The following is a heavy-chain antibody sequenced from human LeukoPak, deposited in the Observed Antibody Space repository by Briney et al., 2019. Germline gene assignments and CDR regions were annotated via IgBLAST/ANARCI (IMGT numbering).Heavy chain of an antibody. Sequence: GGSLRLSCAASGFTFSSYGMHWVRQAPGKGLEWVAVISYGGSNKYYADSVKGRFTISRDNSKNTLYLQMNSLRAEDTAVYYCAKDTDTAMVTPESYYYGMDVWGQGTTVTVSS. CDR3: AKDTDTAMVTPESYYYGMDV. J-gene: IGHJ6*02. CDR1: GFTFSSYG. CDR2: ISYGGSNK. D-gene: IGHD5-18*01. V-gene: IGHV3-30*18.